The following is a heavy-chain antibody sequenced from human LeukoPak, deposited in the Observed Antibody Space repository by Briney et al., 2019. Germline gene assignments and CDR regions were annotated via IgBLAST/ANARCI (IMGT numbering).Heavy chain of an antibody. CDR3: ARGPDYYGSGSYYHWFDS. V-gene: IGHV1-18*01. J-gene: IGHJ5*01. D-gene: IGHD3-10*01. Sequence: ASVKVSCKASGYTFTSYGISWVRQAPGQGLEWMGWISAYNGNTNYAQKLQGRVTMTTDTSTSTAYMELRSLRSDDTAVYYCARGPDYYGSGSYYHWFDSWGQGTLVTVSS. CDR2: ISAYNGNT. CDR1: GYTFTSYG.